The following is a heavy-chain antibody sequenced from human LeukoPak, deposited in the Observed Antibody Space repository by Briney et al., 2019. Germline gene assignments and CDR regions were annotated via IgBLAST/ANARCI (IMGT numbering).Heavy chain of an antibody. J-gene: IGHJ4*02. D-gene: IGHD6-13*01. CDR3: ARVKGARAAAGMAFDY. Sequence: GGSLRLSCAASGFTFSDCYMSWIRQAPGKGLEWVSYISSSGSTIYYADPVKGRFTISRDNAKNSLYLQMSSLRAEDTAVYYCARVKGARAAAGMAFDYWGQGTLVTVSS. CDR2: ISSSGSTI. V-gene: IGHV3-11*04. CDR1: GFTFSDCY.